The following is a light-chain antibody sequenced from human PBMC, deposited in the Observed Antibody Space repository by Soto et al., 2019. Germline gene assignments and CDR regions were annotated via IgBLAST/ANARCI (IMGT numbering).Light chain of an antibody. CDR3: AAWDDRLNGAL. CDR2: SDT. CDR1: SSNIGSNT. J-gene: IGLJ1*01. Sequence: QSVLTQPPSASGTPGQRVTMSCSGGSSNIGSNTVSWYQHLPGTAPQLLIYSDTQRASGVAVRFSGSKSGTSASLAISGLQSDDEADYYCAAWDDRLNGALFGTGTKLTVL. V-gene: IGLV1-44*01.